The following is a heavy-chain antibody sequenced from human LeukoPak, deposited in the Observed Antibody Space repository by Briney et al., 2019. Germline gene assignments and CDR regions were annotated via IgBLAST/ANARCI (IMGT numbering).Heavy chain of an antibody. CDR2: INSDGSST. V-gene: IGHV3-74*01. CDR3: ARDGASGYDSYSFDY. J-gene: IGHJ4*02. CDR1: GFTFSSYW. Sequence: AGSLRLSCAASGFTFSSYWMHWVRQAPGKGLVWVSRINSDGSSTGYADSVKGRFTISRDNAKNTLYLQMNSLRAEDTAVYYCARDGASGYDSYSFDYWRQGTLVTVSA. D-gene: IGHD5-12*01.